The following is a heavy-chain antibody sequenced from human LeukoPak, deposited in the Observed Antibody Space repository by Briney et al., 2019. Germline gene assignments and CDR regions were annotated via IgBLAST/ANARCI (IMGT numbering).Heavy chain of an antibody. CDR2: INPSGGST. CDR3: ARSSSIPWLRSWFDP. V-gene: IGHV1-46*01. J-gene: IGHJ5*02. CDR1: GYTFTSYY. D-gene: IGHD5-12*01. Sequence: ASVKVCCKASGYTFTSYYMHWVRQAPGQGLEWMGIINPSGGSTSYAQKFQGRVTMTRDTSTSTVYMELSSLRSEDTAVYYCARSSSIPWLRSWFDPWGQGTLVTVSS.